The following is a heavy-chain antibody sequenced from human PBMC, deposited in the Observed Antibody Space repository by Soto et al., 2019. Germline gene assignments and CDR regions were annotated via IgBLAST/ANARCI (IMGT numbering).Heavy chain of an antibody. CDR2: ISSGSSNI. CDR3: AIATVVAAGFDF. J-gene: IGHJ4*02. D-gene: IGHD2-15*01. CDR1: GFAFRSYN. V-gene: IGHV3-21*03. Sequence: EVQLVESGGGLVKPGGSLTLSCAASGFAFRSYNMNWVRQAPGKGLEWVASISSGSSNIYYADSVKGRFTISRDNARNSLFLQMDSLRAEYSAVYYCAIATVVAAGFDFWGQGALVTVSS.